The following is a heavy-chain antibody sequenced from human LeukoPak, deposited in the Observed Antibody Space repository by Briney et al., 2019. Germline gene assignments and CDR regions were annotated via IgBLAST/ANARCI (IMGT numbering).Heavy chain of an antibody. D-gene: IGHD1-26*01. V-gene: IGHV3-33*01. Sequence: PGRSLRLSCAASGFPFSIFGMHWVRQAPGKGLEWVAVVWHDDNQKYYADSVKGRFTISKDDSKNTVYLQMNSLRAEDTATYYCARDGSTYTINFYQALDVWGQGTMVTVSS. CDR3: ARDGSTYTINFYQALDV. J-gene: IGHJ3*01. CDR2: VWHDDNQK. CDR1: GFPFSIFG.